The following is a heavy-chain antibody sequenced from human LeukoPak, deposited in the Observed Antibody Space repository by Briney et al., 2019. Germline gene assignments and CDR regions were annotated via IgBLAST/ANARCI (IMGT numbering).Heavy chain of an antibody. D-gene: IGHD6-13*01. CDR3: ARSIAAAGSEDY. J-gene: IGHJ4*02. V-gene: IGHV4-59*08. CDR1: GGSISSYY. Sequence: SETLSLTCTVSGGSISSYYWSWIRQPPGKGLEWIGYIYYSGSTNYNPSLKSRVTISVDTSKNQFSLKLSSVTAADTAVYYCARSIAAAGSEDYWGQGTLVTVSS. CDR2: IYYSGST.